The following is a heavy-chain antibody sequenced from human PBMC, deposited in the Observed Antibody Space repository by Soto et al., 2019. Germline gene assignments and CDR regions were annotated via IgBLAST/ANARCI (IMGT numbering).Heavy chain of an antibody. CDR2: IYSIGPK. J-gene: IGHJ4*02. V-gene: IGHV3-53*01. CDR3: ARGRIAARIRYSSGWNFDY. Sequence: GGSLRLSCAASGFTISNNYMNWVRQAPGKGLEWVSVIYSIGPKYYADSVKGRFTISRDNSKNTLYLQMKSLRAEDTAVYYCARGRIAARIRYSSGWNFDYWGQGTLVTVYS. D-gene: IGHD6-19*01. CDR1: GFTISNNY.